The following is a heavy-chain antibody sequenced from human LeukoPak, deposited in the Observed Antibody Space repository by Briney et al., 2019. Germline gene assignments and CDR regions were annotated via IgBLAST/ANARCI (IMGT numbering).Heavy chain of an antibody. J-gene: IGHJ2*01. CDR3: ARSMTTVTTRFFDL. V-gene: IGHV3-20*04. CDR1: GFTFDDYG. D-gene: IGHD4-17*01. Sequence: GGSLRLSCAASGFTFDDYGMSWVRQAPGKGLEWVSGINWNGGSTGYADSVKGRFTISRDNVKNSLFLQMDSLRAEDTALYYCARSMTTVTTRFFDLWGRGTLVTVSS. CDR2: INWNGGST.